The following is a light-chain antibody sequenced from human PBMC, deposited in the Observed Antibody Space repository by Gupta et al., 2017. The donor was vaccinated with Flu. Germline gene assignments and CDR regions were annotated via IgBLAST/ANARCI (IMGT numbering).Light chain of an antibody. CDR1: QDITTY. V-gene: IGKV1-33*01. CDR3: QQYSGT. CDR2: DTS. Sequence: TQSPSSLSASVGDRVTITCRASQDITTYLSWDQQKPGKAPKLLIYDTSRLGKGVPSRFSGSGYGTDFSFTINGLLPEDIGTYYCQQYSGTFGQGTKLEIK. J-gene: IGKJ2*02.